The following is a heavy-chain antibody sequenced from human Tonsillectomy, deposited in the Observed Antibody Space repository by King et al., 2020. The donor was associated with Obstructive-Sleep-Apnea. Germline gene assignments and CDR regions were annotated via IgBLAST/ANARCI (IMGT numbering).Heavy chain of an antibody. CDR2: IYYSGST. Sequence: VQLQESGPGLLKPSETLSLTCTVSGGSISTYYWSWIRQSPGKGLEWIGYIYYSGSTNYNPSLRSRVTISVDTSKHHFSLKLTSVTAADTAVYYCARHDGGLNWFDPWGQGTLVTVSS. J-gene: IGHJ5*02. CDR3: ARHDGGLNWFDP. V-gene: IGHV4-59*08. CDR1: GGSISTYY. D-gene: IGHD4-23*01.